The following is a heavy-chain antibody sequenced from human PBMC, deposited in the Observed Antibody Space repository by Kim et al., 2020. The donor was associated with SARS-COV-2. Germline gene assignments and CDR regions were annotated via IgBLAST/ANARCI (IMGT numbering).Heavy chain of an antibody. CDR1: GGTFSSYA. D-gene: IGHD7-27*01. CDR2: IIPILGIA. Sequence: SVKVSCKASGGTFSSYAISWVRQAPGQGLEWMGRIIPILGIANYAQKFQGRVTITADKSTSTAYMELSSLRSEDTAVYYCARDIGDQLYWGYYYYGMDVWGQGTTVTVSS. CDR3: ARDIGDQLYWGYYYYGMDV. V-gene: IGHV1-69*04. J-gene: IGHJ6*02.